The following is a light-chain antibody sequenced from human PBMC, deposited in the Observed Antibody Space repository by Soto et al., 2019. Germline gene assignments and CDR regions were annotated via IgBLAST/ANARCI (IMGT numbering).Light chain of an antibody. J-gene: IGKJ1*01. CDR1: QSIGLA. CDR3: QQRTDRPPWT. V-gene: IGKV3-11*01. CDR2: DAS. Sequence: EIVLTQSPATLSLSPVERATLSYSLSQSIGLAIAWYQHKPGQAPRLLIFDASQGATGIPARFRGSGSGTDFTLSISSLEPEDFAVYYCQQRTDRPPWTFGQGTKVDI.